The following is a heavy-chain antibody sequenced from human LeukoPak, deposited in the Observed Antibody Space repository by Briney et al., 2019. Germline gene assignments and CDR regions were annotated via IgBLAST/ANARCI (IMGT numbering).Heavy chain of an antibody. V-gene: IGHV4-34*01. J-gene: IGHJ4*02. CDR3: ARMTDSSGWSRDFDY. Sequence: SETLSLTCAVYGGSFSGYYWSWIRQPPGKGLEWIGEINHSGSTNYSPSLKSRVTISVDTSKNQFSLKLSSVTAADTAVYHCARMTDSSGWSRDFDYWGQGTLVTVSS. CDR1: GGSFSGYY. D-gene: IGHD6-19*01. CDR2: INHSGST.